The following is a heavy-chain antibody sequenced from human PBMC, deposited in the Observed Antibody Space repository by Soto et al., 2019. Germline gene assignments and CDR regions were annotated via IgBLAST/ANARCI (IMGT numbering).Heavy chain of an antibody. D-gene: IGHD2-2*01. CDR3: ARLGGYCVSTSCYGYYAMDV. V-gene: IGHV4-39*01. CDR2: FYYSGST. Sequence: SETLSLTXSVSGGSISSGPYSWGWIRQPPGKGLEWIGTFYYSGSTHYNPSLESRVTISVDTSKNQFSLKVPSVTAADTAVYYCARLGGYCVSTSCYGYYAMDVWGQGTTVTVSS. J-gene: IGHJ6*02. CDR1: GGSISSGPYS.